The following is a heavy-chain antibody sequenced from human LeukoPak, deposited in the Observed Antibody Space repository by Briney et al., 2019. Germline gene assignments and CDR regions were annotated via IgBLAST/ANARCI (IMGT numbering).Heavy chain of an antibody. CDR2: VFHSAST. CDR1: DASISSSYFY. D-gene: IGHD1-26*01. CDR3: ARQRGGSWVNAY. J-gene: IGHJ4*02. Sequence: PSETLSLTCTVSDASISSSYFYWSWIRQPPGNGLEWIGNVFHSASTHYSPSPNRRVTISVDTSRKQFSLRLRAATAADPAVYYCARQRGGSWVNAYWGQGTLVTVSS. V-gene: IGHV4-39*01.